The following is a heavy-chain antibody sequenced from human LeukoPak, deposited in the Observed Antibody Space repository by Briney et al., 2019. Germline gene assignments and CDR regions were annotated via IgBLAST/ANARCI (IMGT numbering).Heavy chain of an antibody. J-gene: IGHJ5*02. CDR2: IYYSGIT. CDR1: GGSISSYY. Sequence: SETLSLTCTVSGGSISSYYWSWIRQPPGKGLEWIGYIYYSGITNYNPSLKSRVTMSVDTSKNQFSLKLSSVTAAHTAVYHCARDAVFGLVIRPWFDPWRQGTLVTVPS. V-gene: IGHV4-59*12. CDR3: ARDAVFGLVIRPWFDP. D-gene: IGHD3-3*01.